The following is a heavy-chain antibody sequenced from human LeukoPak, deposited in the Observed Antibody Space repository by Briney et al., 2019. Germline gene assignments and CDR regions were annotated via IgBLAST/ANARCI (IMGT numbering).Heavy chain of an antibody. J-gene: IGHJ4*01. CDR1: GFRFDDYA. CDR2: ISGSGGST. Sequence: GRSLRLSCAASGFRFDDYAMHWVRQAPGKGLEWVSAISGSGGSTYSADSVKGRFTISRDNSKNTLYLQMNSLRAEDTAVYYCAKARSGYCSGGSCFDYWGQEPWSPSPQ. CDR3: AKARSGYCSGGSCFDY. V-gene: IGHV3-23*01. D-gene: IGHD2-15*01.